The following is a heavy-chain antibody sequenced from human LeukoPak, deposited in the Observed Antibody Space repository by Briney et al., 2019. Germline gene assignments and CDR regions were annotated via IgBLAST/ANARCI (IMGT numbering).Heavy chain of an antibody. Sequence: PSETLSLTXTVSGGSISSGSYYWNWIRQPAGEGLEWSGRIYTSGNTNYNPSLKSRVTISVDTSKNQFSLKLSSVTAADTAVYYCAREGGSYYVNWFDPWGQGTLVTVSS. V-gene: IGHV4-61*02. D-gene: IGHD1-26*01. CDR1: GGSISSGSYY. CDR2: IYTSGNT. CDR3: AREGGSYYVNWFDP. J-gene: IGHJ5*02.